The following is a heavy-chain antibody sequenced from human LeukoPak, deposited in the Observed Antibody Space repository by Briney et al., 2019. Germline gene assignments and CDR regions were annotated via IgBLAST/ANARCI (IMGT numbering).Heavy chain of an antibody. Sequence: GGSLRLSCAASGFTFSNYGMHWVRQAPGKGLEWVALIWYDGSNKYYTDSVKGRLTISRDNSKDTLFLQMNSLRVEDTAVYYCARAYSLPIVGAIDYWGQGTLVTVSS. J-gene: IGHJ4*02. D-gene: IGHD1-26*01. V-gene: IGHV3-33*01. CDR2: IWYDGSNK. CDR1: GFTFSNYG. CDR3: ARAYSLPIVGAIDY.